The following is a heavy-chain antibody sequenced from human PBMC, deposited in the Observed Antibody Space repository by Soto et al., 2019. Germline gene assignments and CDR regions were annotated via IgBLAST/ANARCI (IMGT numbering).Heavy chain of an antibody. Sequence: GESLKISCEGSGYNFPYFWITWVRQMPGKGLGGMGTIDPSDSYTDYSPSFQGNVSLSADKSSSTAYLQWSSLKASDTAMYYCARNQKLAERISALDYWGQGTPVTVSS. D-gene: IGHD1-1*01. CDR3: ARNQKLAERISALDY. V-gene: IGHV5-10-1*01. CDR2: IDPSDSYT. J-gene: IGHJ4*02. CDR1: GYNFPYFW.